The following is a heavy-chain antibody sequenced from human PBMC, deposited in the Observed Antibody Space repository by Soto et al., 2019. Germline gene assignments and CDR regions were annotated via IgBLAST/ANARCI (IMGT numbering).Heavy chain of an antibody. J-gene: IGHJ6*02. D-gene: IGHD1-1*01. V-gene: IGHV1-3*01. Sequence: ASVKVSCKASGYTFTSYAMHWVRQAPGQRLEWMGWINAGNGNTKYSQKFQGRVTITRDTSASTAYVELNSLKATDTAMSYCARNGRSSYGMDVWGQGTTVTVSS. CDR3: ARNGRSSYGMDV. CDR1: GYTFTSYA. CDR2: INAGNGNT.